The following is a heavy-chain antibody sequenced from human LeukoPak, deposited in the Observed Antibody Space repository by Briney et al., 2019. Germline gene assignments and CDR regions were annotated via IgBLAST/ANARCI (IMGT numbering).Heavy chain of an antibody. D-gene: IGHD3-10*01. Sequence: GGSLRLSCAASGFTFSNSWMSWARQAPGKGLEWVANIKHDGSEKYYVDSVKGRFTISRDNAKNSLYLQVNSLRAEDTAVYYCARDYASGSYVDYWGQGTLVTVSS. CDR2: IKHDGSEK. CDR3: ARDYASGSYVDY. V-gene: IGHV3-7*01. J-gene: IGHJ4*02. CDR1: GFTFSNSW.